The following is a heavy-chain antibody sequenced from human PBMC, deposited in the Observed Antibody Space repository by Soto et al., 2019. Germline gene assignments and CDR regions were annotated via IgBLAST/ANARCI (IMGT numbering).Heavy chain of an antibody. Sequence: GGSLRLSCSASGFTFSSYAMHWVRQAPGKGLEYVSAISSNGGSTYYADSVKGRFTISRDNSKNTLYLQMSSLRAEDTAVYYCVKGDCSGGSCYLYYFDYWGQGTLVTVSS. CDR1: GFTFSSYA. CDR3: VKGDCSGGSCYLYYFDY. V-gene: IGHV3-64D*08. D-gene: IGHD2-15*01. J-gene: IGHJ4*02. CDR2: ISSNGGST.